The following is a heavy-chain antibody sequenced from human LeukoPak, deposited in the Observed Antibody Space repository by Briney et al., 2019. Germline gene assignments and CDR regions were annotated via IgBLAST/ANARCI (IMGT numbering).Heavy chain of an antibody. CDR2: IYYSGNT. CDR1: GVSISSSNSY. Sequence: PSETLSLTCTVSGVSISSSNSYWGWIRQPPGKGLEGIGRIYYSGNTYYNASLKSQVSISIDTSQNQFYLRLTSVTAADTAVYYCARQTGSGLFILPGGQGTLVTVSS. D-gene: IGHD3/OR15-3a*01. J-gene: IGHJ4*02. CDR3: ARQTGSGLFILP. V-gene: IGHV4-39*01.